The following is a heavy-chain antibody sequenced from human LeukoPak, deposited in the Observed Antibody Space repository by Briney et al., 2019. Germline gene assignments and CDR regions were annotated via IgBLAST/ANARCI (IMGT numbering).Heavy chain of an antibody. D-gene: IGHD3-10*01. CDR3: SEGGGTMVRGKLGY. CDR2: ISGSGGST. V-gene: IGHV3-23*01. CDR1: GFTFSSYA. J-gene: IGHJ4*02. Sequence: SGGSLRLSCAASGFTFSSYAMSWVRQAPGKGLEWVSAISGSGGSTYYADSVKGRFTISRDNSKNTLYLQMNSLRAEDTAVYYCSEGGGTMVRGKLGYWGQGTLVTVSS.